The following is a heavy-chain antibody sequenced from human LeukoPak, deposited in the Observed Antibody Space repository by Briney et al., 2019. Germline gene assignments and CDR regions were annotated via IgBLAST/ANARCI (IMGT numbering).Heavy chain of an antibody. CDR2: ITTSSSYT. Sequence: KTGGSLRLSCEASGFSFSSYNMDWVRQTPGKGLEWISSITTSSSYTFYADSVKGRFTISRDNARNSLYLQMNSLIAEDTAVYYCARDPYSGAYGDTYYYYMDVWGKGTTVTISS. D-gene: IGHD1-26*01. CDR3: ARDPYSGAYGDTYYYYMDV. V-gene: IGHV3-21*01. J-gene: IGHJ6*03. CDR1: GFSFSSYN.